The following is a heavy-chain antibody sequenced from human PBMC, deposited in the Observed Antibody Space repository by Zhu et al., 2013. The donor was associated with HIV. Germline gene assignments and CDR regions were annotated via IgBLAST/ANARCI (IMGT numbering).Heavy chain of an antibody. J-gene: IGHJ6*02. CDR1: GGTLSNYA. Sequence: QVQLVQSGAEVRKPGSAVKVSCKPSGGTLSNYAVNWVRQAPGQGLEWMGWISGYNGNANYAQKFQGRITMTTDPATSTVYMELRSLRSDDTAVYYCAREGDTTGYFYYYYGMDVWGQGTTVTVSS. CDR3: AREGDTTGYFYYYYGMDV. D-gene: IGHD3-22*01. CDR2: ISGYNGNA. V-gene: IGHV1-18*01.